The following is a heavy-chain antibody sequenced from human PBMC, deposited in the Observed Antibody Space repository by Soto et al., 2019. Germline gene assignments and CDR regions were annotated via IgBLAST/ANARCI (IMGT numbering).Heavy chain of an antibody. V-gene: IGHV3-48*02. CDR3: TRDSGSGYSMDV. D-gene: IGHD5-12*01. CDR1: GFRFSAYS. CDR2: LSFGNHRT. J-gene: IGHJ6*02. Sequence: LRLSCASSGFRFSAYSMDWVRQAPGKGLEWISYLSFGNHRTLYANSARGRFTVSRDDANQFLYLQMNGLRDEDTALYYCTRDSGSGYSMDVWGQGTTVTVSS.